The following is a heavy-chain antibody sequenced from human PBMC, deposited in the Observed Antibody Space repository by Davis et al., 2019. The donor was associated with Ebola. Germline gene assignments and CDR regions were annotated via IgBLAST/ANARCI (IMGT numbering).Heavy chain of an antibody. J-gene: IGHJ6*03. D-gene: IGHD3-3*01. CDR1: GFTFSSYG. Sequence: GESLKISCAASGFTFSSYGMHWVRQDPGKGLEWVAVISYDGSNKYYADSVKGRFTISRDTSKNTLYLQMNSLRAEDTAVYHCAKDWGTNYDFWSGYYSPPYSYYYMDVWGKGTTVTVSS. V-gene: IGHV3-30*18. CDR3: AKDWGTNYDFWSGYYSPPYSYYYMDV. CDR2: ISYDGSNK.